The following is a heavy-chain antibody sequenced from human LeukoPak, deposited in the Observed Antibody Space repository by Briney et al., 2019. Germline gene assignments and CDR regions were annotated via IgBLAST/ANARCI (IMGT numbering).Heavy chain of an antibody. V-gene: IGHV1-69*04. CDR3: AREGTLAAYYYGMDV. CDR1: GGTFSSYA. Sequence: SVKVSCKASGGTFSSYAISWVRQAPGQGLEWMGRIIPILGIANYAQKFQGRVTITADKSTSTAYMELSSLRSEDNAVYYCAREGTLAAYYYGMDVWGQGTTVTVSS. D-gene: IGHD6-6*01. CDR2: IIPILGIA. J-gene: IGHJ6*02.